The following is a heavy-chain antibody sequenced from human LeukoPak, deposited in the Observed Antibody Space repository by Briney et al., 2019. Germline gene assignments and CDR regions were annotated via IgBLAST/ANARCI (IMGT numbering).Heavy chain of an antibody. D-gene: IGHD3-10*01. J-gene: IGHJ4*02. Sequence: SVKVSCKASGGTFSSYAISWVRQAPGQGLEWMGGIIPIFGTANYAQKFQGRVTITADESTSTAYMELSSLRSKDTAVYYCASKKYYYGSGSYFVWGQGTLVTVSS. CDR1: GGTFSSYA. CDR2: IIPIFGTA. CDR3: ASKKYYYGSGSYFV. V-gene: IGHV1-69*13.